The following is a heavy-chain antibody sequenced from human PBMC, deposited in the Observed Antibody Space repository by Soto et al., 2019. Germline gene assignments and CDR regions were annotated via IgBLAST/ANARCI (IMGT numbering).Heavy chain of an antibody. D-gene: IGHD5-18*01. CDR2: IYYSGST. Sequence: SETLSLTCTVSGAPISSGDYYWTWIRQAPGKGLEWVGYIYYSGSTYYNPSLKRRLAISLDTSKNLFSLRLTSVTAADTAVYFYSRVGYRVAELAPWGPGMLVTVSS. V-gene: IGHV4-30-4*01. CDR1: GAPISSGDYY. J-gene: IGHJ5*02. CDR3: SRVGYRVAELAP.